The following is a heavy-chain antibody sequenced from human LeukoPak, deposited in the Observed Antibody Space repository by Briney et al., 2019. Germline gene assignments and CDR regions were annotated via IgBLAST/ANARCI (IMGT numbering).Heavy chain of an antibody. CDR2: IYYSGST. D-gene: IGHD5-18*01. J-gene: IGHJ6*03. V-gene: IGHV4-39*01. Sequence: KSSETLSLTCTVSGGSISSSIYYWGWIRQPPGKGLEWIGSIYYSGSTYYNPSLKSRVTISVDTSKNQFSLKLSSVTAADTAVYYCASVLGTGYSYGYGYMDVWGKGTTVTVSS. CDR3: ASVLGTGYSYGYGYMDV. CDR1: GGSISSSIYY.